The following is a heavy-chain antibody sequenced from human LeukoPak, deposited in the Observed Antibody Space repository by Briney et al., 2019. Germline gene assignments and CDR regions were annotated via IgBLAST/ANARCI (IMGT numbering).Heavy chain of an antibody. V-gene: IGHV1-2*02. CDR3: ARGFPIETYYFDY. CDR1: GYTFTGYY. CDR2: INPNSGGT. J-gene: IGHJ4*02. Sequence: GASVKVSCKASGYTFTGYYMHWVRQAPGQGLEWMGWINPNSGGTNYAQKFQGRVTMTRDTSISTAYMELSRLRSDDTAVYYCARGFPIETYYFDYWGQGTLVTVSS.